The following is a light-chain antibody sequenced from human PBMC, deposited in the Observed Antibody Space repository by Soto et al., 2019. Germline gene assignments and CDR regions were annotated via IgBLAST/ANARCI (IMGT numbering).Light chain of an antibody. CDR1: TVAVTSGHH. V-gene: IGLV7-46*01. Sequence: AVGTQDVSLTMSPGGAGTLISDSNTVAVTSGHHPSWFQQKPGLAPRTLIYDTTNRQPCTPVRFSGSLLGGKAALTLSGAQHEDEADYYCLLSYSGARLVVFGGGTKVTVL. CDR2: DTT. J-gene: IGLJ2*01. CDR3: LLSYSGARLVV.